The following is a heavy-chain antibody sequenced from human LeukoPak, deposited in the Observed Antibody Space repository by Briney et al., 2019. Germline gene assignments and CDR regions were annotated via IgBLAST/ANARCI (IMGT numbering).Heavy chain of an antibody. Sequence: PSETLSLTCTVSGGSISSHYWSWIRQPPGKGLEWIGYIYYSGSTNYNPSLKSRVNISLDTSKNQFSLKLSSVTAADTAVYYCARHSRGYFYGSGSYYPGGLDYWGQGTLVTVSS. CDR3: ARHSRGYFYGSGSYYPGGLDY. CDR2: IYYSGST. D-gene: IGHD3-10*01. V-gene: IGHV4-59*11. CDR1: GGSISSHY. J-gene: IGHJ4*02.